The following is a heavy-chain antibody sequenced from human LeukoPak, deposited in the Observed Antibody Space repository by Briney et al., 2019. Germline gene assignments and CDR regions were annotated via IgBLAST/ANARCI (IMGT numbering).Heavy chain of an antibody. CDR1: GFTFSSYA. V-gene: IGHV3-23*01. CDR3: ARALWDIVVVPAAIDY. D-gene: IGHD2-2*01. Sequence: GGSLRLSCAASGFTFSSYAMSWVRQAPGKGLEWVSAVSGGGGSTYYADSVKGRFTISRDNAKNSLYLQMNSLRAEDTAVYYCARALWDIVVVPAAIDYWGQGTLVTVSS. J-gene: IGHJ4*02. CDR2: VSGGGGST.